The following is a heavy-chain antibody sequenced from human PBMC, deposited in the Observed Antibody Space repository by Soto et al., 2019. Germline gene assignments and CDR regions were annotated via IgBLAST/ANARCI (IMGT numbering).Heavy chain of an antibody. V-gene: IGHV4-31*03. CDR1: GDSISSSSYY. CDR2: IYYSGST. CDR3: ATPSLGYSYERNYYGMDV. Sequence: PSETLSLTCTVSGDSISSSSYYWGCIRQPPGKGPEWIGYIYYSGSTYYNPSLKSRVTISVDTSKNQFSLKLSSVTAADTAVYYCATPSLGYSYERNYYGMDVWGQGTTVTVSS. J-gene: IGHJ6*02. D-gene: IGHD5-18*01.